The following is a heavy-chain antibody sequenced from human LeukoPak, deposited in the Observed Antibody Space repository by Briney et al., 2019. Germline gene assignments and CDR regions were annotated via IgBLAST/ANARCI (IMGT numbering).Heavy chain of an antibody. CDR2: ISGSGGST. CDR3: AKWGLFAYGSGSTIQIDY. V-gene: IGHV3-23*01. CDR1: GFTFDDYA. Sequence: GGSLRLSCAASGFTFDDYAMHWVRQAPGKGLEWVSGISGSGGSTYYADSVKGRFTISRDNSKNTLYLQMNSLRAEDTAVYYCAKWGLFAYGSGSTIQIDYWGQGILVTVSS. J-gene: IGHJ4*02. D-gene: IGHD3-10*01.